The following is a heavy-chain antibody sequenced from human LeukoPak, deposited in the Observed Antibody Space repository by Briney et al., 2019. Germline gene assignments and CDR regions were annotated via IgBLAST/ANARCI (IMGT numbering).Heavy chain of an antibody. J-gene: IGHJ4*02. D-gene: IGHD2-2*01. V-gene: IGHV4-39*01. CDR2: IYYSGST. CDR1: GGSISSSSYY. CDR3: ARTGRGVVPAAPRY. Sequence: SETLSLTCTVSGGSISSSSYYWGWIRQPPGKGLEWIGSIYYSGSTYYNPSLKSRVTISVDTSKNQFSLKLSSVTAADTAVYYCARTGRGVVPAAPRYWGQGTLVTVSP.